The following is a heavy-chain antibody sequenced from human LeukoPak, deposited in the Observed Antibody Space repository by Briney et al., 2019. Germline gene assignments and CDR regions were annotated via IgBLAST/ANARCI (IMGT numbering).Heavy chain of an antibody. J-gene: IGHJ4*02. CDR2: IYYSGST. V-gene: IGHV4-39*01. CDR3: ARHPRSRATPFY. D-gene: IGHD5-12*01. Sequence: PSETLSLTCTVSGGSISSSSYYWGWIRQPPGKGLEWIGSIYYSGSTYYNPSLKSRVTISVDTPKNQFSLKLSSVTAADTAVYYCARHPRSRATPFYWGQGTLVTVSS. CDR1: GGSISSSSYY.